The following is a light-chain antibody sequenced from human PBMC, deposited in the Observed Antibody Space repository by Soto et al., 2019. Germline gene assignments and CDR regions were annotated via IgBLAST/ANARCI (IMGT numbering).Light chain of an antibody. CDR2: DAS. J-gene: IGKJ1*01. V-gene: IGKV1-5*01. Sequence: DIRMTQAPSTLSASLGDRVTITCLARQIISSWLAWYQQKPGKAPNLLIYDASSLESGVPSRFSGSGSGTEFTLTISSLQPDDFATYYCQQYNSYSRTFGQGTKVDI. CDR1: QIISSW. CDR3: QQYNSYSRT.